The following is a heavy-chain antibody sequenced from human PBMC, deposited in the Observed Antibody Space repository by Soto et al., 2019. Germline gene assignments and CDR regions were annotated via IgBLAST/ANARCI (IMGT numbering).Heavy chain of an antibody. J-gene: IGHJ4*02. CDR3: ARGHFDPDY. V-gene: IGHV3-7*02. CDR2: IKQEGSEK. D-gene: IGHD3-9*01. Sequence: GGSLSLSCAASGFTLSSYGMSWVRQAPGKGLEWVANIKQEGSEKYYVDSVKGRFTISRDNAKNSLYLQMNSLRAEDTAVYYCARGHFDPDYWGQGTLVTVSS. CDR1: GFTLSSYG.